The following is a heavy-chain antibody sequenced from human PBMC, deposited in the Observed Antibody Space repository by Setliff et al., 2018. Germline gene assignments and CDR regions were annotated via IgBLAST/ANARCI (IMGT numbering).Heavy chain of an antibody. CDR2: VGASGVAT. V-gene: IGHV3-23*01. CDR1: GFTFSSYA. D-gene: IGHD6-13*01. J-gene: IGHJ4*02. CDR3: AKDPRQQGKGYYFDY. Sequence: GSLRLSCAASGFTFSSYAMTWVRQAPGKGLEWVSGVGASGVATSYADSVKGRFTISRDNSKNTLYLQMNSLRAEDTAVYYCAKDPRQQGKGYYFDYWGQGTLVTVSS.